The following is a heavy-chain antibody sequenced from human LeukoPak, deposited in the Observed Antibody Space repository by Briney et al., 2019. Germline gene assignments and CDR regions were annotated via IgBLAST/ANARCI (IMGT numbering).Heavy chain of an antibody. Sequence: ASVKVSCKASGYTFTGYYMHWVRQAPGQGLEWMGWINPNSGGTNYAQKFQGRVTMTRYTSISTAYMELSRLRSEDTAVYYCARYYDILTVYYFVGTTDAFDIWGQGKMVTVSS. CDR2: INPNSGGT. CDR3: ARYYDILTVYYFVGTTDAFDI. V-gene: IGHV1-2*02. D-gene: IGHD3-9*01. CDR1: GYTFTGYY. J-gene: IGHJ3*02.